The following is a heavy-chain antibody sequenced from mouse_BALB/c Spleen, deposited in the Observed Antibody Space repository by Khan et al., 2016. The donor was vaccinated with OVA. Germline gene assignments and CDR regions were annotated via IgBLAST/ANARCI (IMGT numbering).Heavy chain of an antibody. J-gene: IGHJ4*01. CDR1: GFSLTGYG. Sequence: QVQLKESGPGLVAPSQSLSITCNVSGFSLTGYGVNWVRQPPGKGLEWLGMIWGDGSTDYNSALKSRLSISKDNSKSQVFLKMNSLHTDDTARYYCAREIYYDYAYYYAMDYWGQGTSVTVSS. D-gene: IGHD2-4*01. CDR3: AREIYYDYAYYYAMDY. CDR2: IWGDGST. V-gene: IGHV2-6-7*01.